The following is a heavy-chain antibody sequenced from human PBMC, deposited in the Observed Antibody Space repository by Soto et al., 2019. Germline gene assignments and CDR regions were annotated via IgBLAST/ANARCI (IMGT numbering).Heavy chain of an antibody. D-gene: IGHD4-17*01. J-gene: IGHJ2*01. CDR1: GGTFSSYT. CDR3: ARDQLYGDYLWYFDL. Sequence: SVKVSCKASGGTFSSYTISWVRQAPGQGLEWMGRIIPILGIANYAQKFQGRVTITADKSTSTAYMELSSLRSEDTAVYYCARDQLYGDYLWYFDLWGRGTLVTVSS. V-gene: IGHV1-69*04. CDR2: IIPILGIA.